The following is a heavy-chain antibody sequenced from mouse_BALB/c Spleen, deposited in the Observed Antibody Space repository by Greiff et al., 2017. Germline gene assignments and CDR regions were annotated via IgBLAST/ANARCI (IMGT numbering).Heavy chain of an antibody. Sequence: QVQLKQSGAELVKPGASVKLSCKASGYTFTSYYMYWVKQRPGQGLEWIGEINPSNGGTNFNEKFKSKATLTVDKSSSTAYMQLSSLTSEDSAVYYCTRGAYYKAMDYWGQGTSVTVSS. J-gene: IGHJ4*01. V-gene: IGHV1S81*02. CDR2: INPSNGGT. D-gene: IGHD2-12*01. CDR1: GYTFTSYY. CDR3: TRGAYYKAMDY.